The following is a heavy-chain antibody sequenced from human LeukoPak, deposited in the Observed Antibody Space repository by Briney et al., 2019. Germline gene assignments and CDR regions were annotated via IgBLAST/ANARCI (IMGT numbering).Heavy chain of an antibody. J-gene: IGHJ3*02. Sequence: GGSLRLSCAASGFTFSSYSMNWVRQAPGKGLEWVSSISSSSSYIYYADSVKGRFTISRDNAKNSLYLQMNSLRAEDTAVYYCTSYYDYVWGSYRYDAFDIWGQGTMVTVSS. D-gene: IGHD3-16*02. CDR3: TSYYDYVWGSYRYDAFDI. V-gene: IGHV3-21*01. CDR2: ISSSSSYI. CDR1: GFTFSSYS.